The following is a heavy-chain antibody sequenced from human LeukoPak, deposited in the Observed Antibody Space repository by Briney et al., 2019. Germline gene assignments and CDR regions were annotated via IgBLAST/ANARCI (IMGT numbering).Heavy chain of an antibody. D-gene: IGHD5-12*01. CDR3: ARELPRQWLRFGTFDY. J-gene: IGHJ4*02. Sequence: PSETLSLTCAVYGGSFSGYYWSLIRQPPGKGLEWIGEINHSGSTNYNPSLKSRVTISVDTSKNQFSLKLSSVTAADTAVYYCARELPRQWLRFGTFDYWGQGTLVTVSS. CDR1: GGSFSGYY. V-gene: IGHV4-34*01. CDR2: INHSGST.